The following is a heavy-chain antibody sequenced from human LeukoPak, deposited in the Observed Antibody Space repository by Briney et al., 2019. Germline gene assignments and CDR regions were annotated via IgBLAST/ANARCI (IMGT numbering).Heavy chain of an antibody. CDR2: INPNSGGT. D-gene: IGHD3-22*01. V-gene: IGHV1-2*06. Sequence: ASVKVSCKVSGYTLTELSMHWVRQAPGQGLEWMGRINPNSGGTNYAQKFQGRVTMTRDTSISTAYMELSRLRSDDTAVYYCARGGGYDSSGYYSTDFDYWGQGTLVTVSS. CDR1: GYTLTELS. CDR3: ARGGGYDSSGYYSTDFDY. J-gene: IGHJ4*02.